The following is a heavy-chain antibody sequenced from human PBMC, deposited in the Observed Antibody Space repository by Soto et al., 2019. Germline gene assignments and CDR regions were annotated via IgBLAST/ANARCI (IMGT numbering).Heavy chain of an antibody. V-gene: IGHV1-2*02. CDR2: INPNSGGT. Sequence: ASVKVSCKASGYTFTGYYMHWVRQAPGQGLEWMGWINPNSGGTNYAQKFQGRVTMTRDTSTSTAYMELSRLRSDDTAVYYCAVADQYCSGGSCYSDYYYGMDVWGQGTTVTVSS. CDR3: AVADQYCSGGSCYSDYYYGMDV. D-gene: IGHD2-15*01. J-gene: IGHJ6*02. CDR1: GYTFTGYY.